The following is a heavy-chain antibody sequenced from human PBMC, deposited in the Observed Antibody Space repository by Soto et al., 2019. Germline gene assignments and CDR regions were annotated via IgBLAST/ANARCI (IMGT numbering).Heavy chain of an antibody. CDR1: GDTLTTFF. J-gene: IGHJ6*02. Sequence: XSVNVSCTASGDTLTTFFMHLVRQAPGQGLECVGVINPGYPAGRSTTYAQKFQGRVTMTTDTSTSTVYMELSRLRSDDTAVYYCAREAIVAGATTGMDVWGQGTTVTVPS. V-gene: IGHV1-46*01. CDR2: INPGYPAGRST. D-gene: IGHD1-26*01. CDR3: AREAIVAGATTGMDV.